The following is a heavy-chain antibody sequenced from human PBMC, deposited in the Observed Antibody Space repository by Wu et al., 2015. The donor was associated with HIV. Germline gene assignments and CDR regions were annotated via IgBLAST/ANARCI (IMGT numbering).Heavy chain of an antibody. D-gene: IGHD5-24*01. J-gene: IGHJ4*02. V-gene: IGHV1-2*02. CDR1: GYTFTAYY. CDR2: INPQSDDT. Sequence: VQLVQSGTDVRKPGASVKVSCKATGYTFTAYYVHWVRQAPGQGLEWMGCINPQSDDTKYAQKFQGRVTMTRDTSTNTAYMELSGLTFDDTAMYYCLTAIDGIVYWGQGPLVTVSS. CDR3: LTAIDGIVY.